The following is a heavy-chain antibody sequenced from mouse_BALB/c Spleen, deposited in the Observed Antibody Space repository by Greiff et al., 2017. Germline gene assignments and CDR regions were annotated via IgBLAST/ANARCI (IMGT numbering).Heavy chain of an antibody. CDR1: GYAFSSSW. CDR2: IYPGDGDT. D-gene: IGHD1-1*01. Sequence: QVQLKQSGPELVKPGASVKISCKASGYAFSSSWMNWVKQRPGQGLEWIGRIYPGDGDTNYNGKFKGKATLTADKSSSTAYMQRSSLTSVDSAVYFCARSPITTVAMDYWGQGTSVTVSS. CDR3: ARSPITTVAMDY. V-gene: IGHV1-82*01. J-gene: IGHJ4*01.